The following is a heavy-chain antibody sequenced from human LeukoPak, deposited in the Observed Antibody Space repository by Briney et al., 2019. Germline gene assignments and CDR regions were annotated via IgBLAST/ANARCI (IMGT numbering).Heavy chain of an antibody. J-gene: IGHJ4*02. V-gene: IGHV3-66*01. CDR2: IYSGGST. CDR3: ARDRTAVAGTEVFDY. D-gene: IGHD6-19*01. CDR1: GFTFTSYA. Sequence: GGSLRLSCAASGFTFTSYAMTWVRQAPGKGLEWVSVIYSGGSTYYADSVKGRFTISRDNSKNTLYLQMNSLRAEDTAVYYCARDRTAVAGTEVFDYWGQGTLVTVSS.